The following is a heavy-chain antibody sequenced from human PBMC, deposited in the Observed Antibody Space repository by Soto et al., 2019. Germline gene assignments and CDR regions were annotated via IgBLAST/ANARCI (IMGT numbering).Heavy chain of an antibody. Sequence: EVQLLESGGGLVQPGGSLRLSCTVSGFTFSSYAMSWVRQAPGKGLEWVSAISASGGSIYYADSVKGRFTISRDNSKNTLYLQMNSLRAEDTAVYYCAKHPTILVYTGLEAGIFDYWGQGTLVTVSA. CDR1: GFTFSSYA. CDR2: ISASGGSI. J-gene: IGHJ4*02. CDR3: AKHPTILVYTGLEAGIFDY. D-gene: IGHD3-3*01. V-gene: IGHV3-23*01.